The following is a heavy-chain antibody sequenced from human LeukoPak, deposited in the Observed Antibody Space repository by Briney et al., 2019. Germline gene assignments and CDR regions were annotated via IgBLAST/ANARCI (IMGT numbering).Heavy chain of an antibody. CDR3: AREGIAVARRGFDY. CDR2: INHSGST. D-gene: IGHD6-19*01. CDR1: GGSFSGYY. V-gene: IGHV4-34*01. J-gene: IGHJ4*02. Sequence: SETLSLTCAVYGGSFSGYYWSWIRQPPGKGLEWIGEINHSGSTNYNPSLKSRVTISVDTSKNQFSLKLSSVTAADTAVYYCAREGIAVARRGFDYWSQGTLVTVSS.